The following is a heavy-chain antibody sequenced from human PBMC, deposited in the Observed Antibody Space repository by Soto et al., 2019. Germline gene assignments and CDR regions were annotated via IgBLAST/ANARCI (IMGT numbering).Heavy chain of an antibody. CDR1: GYTFASYD. J-gene: IGHJ1*01. CDR3: ARHETLHGDYDY. V-gene: IGHV1-8*01. D-gene: IGHD4-17*01. CDR2: MNPNSGNT. Sequence: ASVKVSCKASGYTFASYDINWVRQATGQGLEWMGWMNPNSGNTGYAQKFQGRVTMTRNTSISTAYMELSSLRSEDTAVYYCARHETLHGDYDYWAQGTLVTVSS.